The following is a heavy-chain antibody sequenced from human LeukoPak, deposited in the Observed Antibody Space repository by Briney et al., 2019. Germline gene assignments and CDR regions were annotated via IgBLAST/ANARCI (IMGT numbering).Heavy chain of an antibody. V-gene: IGHV7-4-1*02. CDR2: INTNTGNP. J-gene: IGHJ3*02. CDR3: AREAGTTQTNLDAFDI. CDR1: GYTFTSYA. D-gene: IGHD1-7*01. Sequence: ASVKVSCKASGYTFTSYAMNWVRQAPGQGLEWMGWINTNTGNPTYAQGFTGRFVFSLDTSVSTAYLQISSLKAEDTAVYYCAREAGTTQTNLDAFDIWGQGTMVTVSS.